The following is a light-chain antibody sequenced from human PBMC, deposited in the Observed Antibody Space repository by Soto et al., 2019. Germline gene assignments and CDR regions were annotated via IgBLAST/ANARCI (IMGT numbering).Light chain of an antibody. V-gene: IGKV3-20*01. CDR2: GAS. CDR3: QQLNSYPPT. CDR1: QSVSNNY. J-gene: IGKJ1*01. Sequence: ENVLTQSPGTLSLSPVDRASLSCRASQSVSNNYLAWHQQRPGQAPRLLIFGASNRATGVPDRFTGSASGTDFTLTISRLQPEDFATYYCQQLNSYPPTFGQGTKVDIK.